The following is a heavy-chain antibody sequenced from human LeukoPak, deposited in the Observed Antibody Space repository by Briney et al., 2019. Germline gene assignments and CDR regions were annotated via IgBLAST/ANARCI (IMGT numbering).Heavy chain of an antibody. J-gene: IGHJ4*02. CDR3: AKDLVEQLVVFDY. Sequence: PGGSLRLSCAASGFTFSSDAMSWVRQAPGKGLEWASAISGSGGSTYYADSVKGRFTISRDNSKNTLYLQMNSLRAEDTAVYYCAKDLVEQLVVFDYWGQGTLVTVSS. D-gene: IGHD6-6*01. CDR2: ISGSGGST. V-gene: IGHV3-23*01. CDR1: GFTFSSDA.